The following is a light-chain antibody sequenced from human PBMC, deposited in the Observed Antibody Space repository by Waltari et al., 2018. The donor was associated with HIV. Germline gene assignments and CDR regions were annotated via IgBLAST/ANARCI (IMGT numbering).Light chain of an antibody. V-gene: IGKV1-33*01. CDR1: QDISNY. CDR2: DAS. Sequence: DIQMPQSPSSLSASVGDSVSVTCQASQDISNYLNWHQQKPGKAPKLLIYDASNLEPGVPSRFSGSGSGTDFTLTISNLQPEDIATYYCQHYDNLPLTFGGGTKVEIK. J-gene: IGKJ4*01. CDR3: QHYDNLPLT.